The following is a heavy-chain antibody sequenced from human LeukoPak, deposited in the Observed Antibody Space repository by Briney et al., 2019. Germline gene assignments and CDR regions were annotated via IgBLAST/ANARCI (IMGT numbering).Heavy chain of an antibody. J-gene: IGHJ4*02. CDR2: ISGGGGST. Sequence: PGGSLRLSCAASGFTFSSYAMNWVRQAPGKGLEWVPTISGGGGSTYYADSVKGRFTISRDNSKNTLYLQVNSLRAKDTAVYYCAKGGKWDVTPFDYWGQGTLVTVSS. CDR1: GFTFSSYA. CDR3: AKGGKWDVTPFDY. V-gene: IGHV3-23*01. D-gene: IGHD1-26*01.